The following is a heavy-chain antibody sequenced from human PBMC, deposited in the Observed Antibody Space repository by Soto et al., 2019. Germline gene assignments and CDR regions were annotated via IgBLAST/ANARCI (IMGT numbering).Heavy chain of an antibody. D-gene: IGHD1-26*01. CDR1: GGSISVYY. CDR3: ARGVGSSPPQY. J-gene: IGHJ4*02. V-gene: IGHV4-59*01. Sequence: SETLSLTCTISGGSISVYYWSWIRQAPGQGLEWIGYIYASGSPYYNPSLRSRVTISADTSKNQISLKLTSPTAADTAVHYCARGVGSSPPQYWGRGTLVTVSS. CDR2: IYASGSP.